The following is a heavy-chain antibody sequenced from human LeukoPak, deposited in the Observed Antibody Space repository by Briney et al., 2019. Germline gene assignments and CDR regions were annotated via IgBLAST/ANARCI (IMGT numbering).Heavy chain of an antibody. CDR3: ARNFPGRIAARPYYYYYMDV. Sequence: SQTLSLTCTVSGGSISSGGYYWSWIRQHPGKGLEWIGYIYYSGSTYYNPSLKSRVTISVDTSKNQFSLKLSSVTAADTAVYYCARNFPGRIAARPYYYYYMDVWGKGTTVTVSS. CDR2: IYYSGST. D-gene: IGHD6-6*01. J-gene: IGHJ6*03. CDR1: GGSISSGGYY. V-gene: IGHV4-31*03.